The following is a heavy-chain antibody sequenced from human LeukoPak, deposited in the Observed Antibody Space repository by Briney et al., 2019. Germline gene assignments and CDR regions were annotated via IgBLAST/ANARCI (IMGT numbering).Heavy chain of an antibody. V-gene: IGHV1-18*01. D-gene: IGHD3-10*01. CDR1: GYSFTDYG. CDR2: MKTDNDNR. Sequence: ASVKVSCKASGYSFTDYGLGWVRQAPGQGLEWMGWMKTDNDNRNYAQKFQGRVSMTTDASTSTAYMESKNLKSDVTAVYYCARTVYGSGSYPDWGQGTLVTVSS. J-gene: IGHJ1*01. CDR3: ARTVYGSGSYPD.